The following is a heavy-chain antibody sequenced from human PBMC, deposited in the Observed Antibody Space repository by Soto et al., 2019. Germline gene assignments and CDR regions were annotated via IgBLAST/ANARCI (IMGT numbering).Heavy chain of an antibody. CDR3: ARDHLILPAHDFFYGSDV. CDR1: GFTFSMYS. CDR2: IPQDAIDA. V-gene: IGHV3-7*03. D-gene: IGHD2-15*01. Sequence: EVKLVESGGGLVRPGDSLRLSCEVSGFTFSMYSMSWVRQSPGKGLEWGPKIPQDAIDAHYPDSVKGRFTISRDNGKNSLYLQLNNLRAEDTAVYYCARDHLILPAHDFFYGSDVWGRGATVIVSS. J-gene: IGHJ6*02.